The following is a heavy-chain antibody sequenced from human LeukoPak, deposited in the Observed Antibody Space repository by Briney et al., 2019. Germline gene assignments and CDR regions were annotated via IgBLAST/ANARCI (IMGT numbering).Heavy chain of an antibody. CDR3: AKARSSSWSYLES. Sequence: GASLRLSCAASGFMFDDHTIHWVRPLPGKGLEWVSLISWGGSTTYYADSVKDRFTISRDTSKNSLFLQMNSLRTEDTALYYCAKARSSSWSYLESWGQGTLVTVSS. J-gene: IGHJ4*02. CDR2: ISWGGSTT. V-gene: IGHV3-43*01. CDR1: GFMFDDHT. D-gene: IGHD6-13*01.